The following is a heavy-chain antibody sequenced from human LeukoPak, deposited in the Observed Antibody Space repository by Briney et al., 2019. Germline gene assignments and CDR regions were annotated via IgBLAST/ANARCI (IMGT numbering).Heavy chain of an antibody. Sequence: PGGSLRLSCAASGFTFSSYAMHWVRQAPGKGLEWVAVISYDGSNKYYADSVKGRFTISRDNSKNTLYLQMNSLRAEDTAVYYCARAHHSYNYYYYMDVWGKGTTVTVSS. D-gene: IGHD5-18*01. CDR1: GFTFSSYA. CDR2: ISYDGSNK. J-gene: IGHJ6*03. CDR3: ARAHHSYNYYYYMDV. V-gene: IGHV3-30*04.